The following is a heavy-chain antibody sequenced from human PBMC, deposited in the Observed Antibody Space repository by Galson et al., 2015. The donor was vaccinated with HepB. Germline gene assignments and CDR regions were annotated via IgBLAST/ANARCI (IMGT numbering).Heavy chain of an antibody. D-gene: IGHD3-10*01. CDR1: GFTFSYYG. J-gene: IGHJ6*02. CDR3: AKDSRWGGSGSLNYYHYGMDV. Sequence: SLRLSCAVSGFTFSYYGMHWVRQAPGKGLEWVALISYDGTNKYYAESVRGRFTISRDNSKNTLYLQLNSLRPEDTAVYYCAKDSRWGGSGSLNYYHYGMDVWGQGTTVTVSS. CDR2: ISYDGTNK. V-gene: IGHV3-30*18.